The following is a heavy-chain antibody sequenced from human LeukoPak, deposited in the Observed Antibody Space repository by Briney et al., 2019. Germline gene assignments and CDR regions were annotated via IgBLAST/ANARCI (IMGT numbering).Heavy chain of an antibody. J-gene: IGHJ4*02. V-gene: IGHV3-7*04. Sequence: GGSLRLSCAASGFTFRTSWLNWVRQAPGKGLEWVAQIKQDGSEIYYMDSVKGRFTISRDDAKNSVLLQMNSLTAEDTAIHYRARGRGDYWGQGTLVTVSS. CDR2: IKQDGSEI. D-gene: IGHD3-10*01. CDR3: ARGRGDY. CDR1: GFTFRTSW.